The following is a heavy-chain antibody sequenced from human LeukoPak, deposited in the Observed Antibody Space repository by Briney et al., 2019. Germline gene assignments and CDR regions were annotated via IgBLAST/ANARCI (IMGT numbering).Heavy chain of an antibody. J-gene: IGHJ5*02. Sequence: AGGSLRLSCAASGFTFSSYGMHWVRQAPDKGLEWVAMISHDGGAKYYGDSVKGRLTISRDNSENTLYLQMNSLRVEDTAVYYCARDWGSSGWYNWFDPWGQGTLVTVSS. CDR2: ISHDGGAK. CDR3: ARDWGSSGWYNWFDP. CDR1: GFTFSSYG. D-gene: IGHD6-19*01. V-gene: IGHV3-30*03.